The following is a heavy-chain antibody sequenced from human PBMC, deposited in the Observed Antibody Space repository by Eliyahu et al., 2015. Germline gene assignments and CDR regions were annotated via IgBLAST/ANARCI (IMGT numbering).Heavy chain of an antibody. J-gene: IGHJ4*02. CDR2: ITPIFGTA. Sequence: EVKKPGSSVKVSCKASGGTFSRNGISWVRQAPGHGLEWMGGITPIFGTANYAQKFQGRVTITADEYTSTAYMELSSLRYEDTAVYYCARGGEEHQLQSRPYDYWGQGTLVTVSS. D-gene: IGHD2-2*01. V-gene: IGHV1-69*01. CDR1: GGTFSRNG. CDR3: ARGGEEHQLQSRPYDY.